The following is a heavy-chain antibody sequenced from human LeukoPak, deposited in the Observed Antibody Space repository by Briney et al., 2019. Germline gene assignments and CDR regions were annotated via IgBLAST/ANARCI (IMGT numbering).Heavy chain of an antibody. CDR1: GGSISDGDYY. V-gene: IGHV4-30-4*08. D-gene: IGHD3-16*01. Sequence: SETLSLTCTVSGGSISDGDYYWSWIRQPPGKGLEWIGYIYYSGTTDYNPSLKSRVTISLDTSKNQFSLKLRSVTAADTAVYYCARDPIGSYYAMDVWGQGTTVTVS. CDR2: IYYSGTT. J-gene: IGHJ6*02. CDR3: ARDPIGSYYAMDV.